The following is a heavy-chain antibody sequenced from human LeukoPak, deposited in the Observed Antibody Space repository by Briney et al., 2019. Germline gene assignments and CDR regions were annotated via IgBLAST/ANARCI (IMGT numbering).Heavy chain of an antibody. V-gene: IGHV1-18*01. CDR3: ARDGVDYDSSGFYYFDY. CDR2: ISAYNGNT. CDR1: GYTFTSYG. Sequence: ASVKVSCKASGYTFTSYGISWVRQAPGQGLEWMGWISAYNGNTNYAQKLQGRVTMTTGTSTSTAYMELRSLRSDDTAVYYCARDGVDYDSSGFYYFDYWGQGTLVTVSS. D-gene: IGHD3-22*01. J-gene: IGHJ4*02.